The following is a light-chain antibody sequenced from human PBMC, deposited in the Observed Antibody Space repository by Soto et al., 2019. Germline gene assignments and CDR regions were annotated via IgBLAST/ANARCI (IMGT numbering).Light chain of an antibody. CDR2: GGT. CDR1: SSDVGSYNL. Sequence: QSALTQPASVSGSLGQSITISCTGSSSDVGSYNLVSWYQQHPDKAPKLIIFGGTKRPSGVSNRFSGSKSGSTASLTISGLQTEDEADYYCCSCAGGNSVVFGGGTKLTVL. J-gene: IGLJ2*01. V-gene: IGLV2-23*01. CDR3: CSCAGGNSVV.